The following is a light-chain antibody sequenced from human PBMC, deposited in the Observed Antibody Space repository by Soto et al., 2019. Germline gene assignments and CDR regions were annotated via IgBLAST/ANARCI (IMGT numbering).Light chain of an antibody. V-gene: IGKV3-15*01. Sequence: EMVMTQSPATLSVSPGERATLSCRASQSVSSKLAWYQQKPGQAPRLLMYGASTRATGIPARFGGSGSGTEFTLTISSLQSEDFAVYYCQQYNNWPITFGQGTRLEIK. J-gene: IGKJ5*01. CDR3: QQYNNWPIT. CDR2: GAS. CDR1: QSVSSK.